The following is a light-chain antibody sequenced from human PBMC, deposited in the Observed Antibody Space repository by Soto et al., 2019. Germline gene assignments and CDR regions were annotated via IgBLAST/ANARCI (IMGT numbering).Light chain of an antibody. CDR2: GAS. CDR1: QSVSTT. V-gene: IGKV3D-15*01. J-gene: IGKJ4*01. Sequence: IVMTQSPATLSLSPGERATLSCRASQSVSTTLAWYQQKPGQAPRLLIYGASTRATGIPARFSGSGSGTEFTLTISSLQSEDCAVYYCQQCDNWPLTFGGGTKVEIK. CDR3: QQCDNWPLT.